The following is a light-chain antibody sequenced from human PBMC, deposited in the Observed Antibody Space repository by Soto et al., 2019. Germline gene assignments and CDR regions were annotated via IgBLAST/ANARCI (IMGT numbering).Light chain of an antibody. CDR1: QSVSSY. CDR2: DAS. Sequence: EIVLTQSPATLSLSPGERATLSCRASQSVSSYLAWYQQKPGQAPRLLIYDASNRATDIPARFSGSESGTDFTLTISSLEPEDFAVYYCQQRGNWPRTFGQGTKLEIK. CDR3: QQRGNWPRT. V-gene: IGKV3-11*01. J-gene: IGKJ2*01.